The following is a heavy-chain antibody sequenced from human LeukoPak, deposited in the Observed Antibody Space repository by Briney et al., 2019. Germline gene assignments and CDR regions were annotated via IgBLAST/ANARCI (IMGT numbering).Heavy chain of an antibody. V-gene: IGHV3-48*03. CDR3: ARESAGYCTNGVCYLFDY. J-gene: IGHJ4*02. CDR1: GFTFSSYE. Sequence: PGGSLRLSCAASGFTFSSYEMNWVRQAPGKGLEWVSYISSSGSTIYYADSVKGRFTVSRDNAKNSLYLQMNSLRAEDTAVYYCARESAGYCTNGVCYLFDYWGQGILVTVSS. D-gene: IGHD2-8*01. CDR2: ISSSGSTI.